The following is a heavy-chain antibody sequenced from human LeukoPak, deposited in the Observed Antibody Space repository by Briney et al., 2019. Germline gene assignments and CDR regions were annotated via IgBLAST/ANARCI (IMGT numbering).Heavy chain of an antibody. CDR1: GFTFSSYG. J-gene: IGHJ4*02. Sequence: PGGSLRLSCAASGFTFSSYGMHWVRQAPGKGLEWVALIRYDGSNKYYADSVKGRFTISRDNSKNTLYLQMNSLRAEDTAVYYCAKGSHGSGSYYNPYYFDYWGQGTLVTVSS. V-gene: IGHV3-30*02. CDR2: IRYDGSNK. CDR3: AKGSHGSGSYYNPYYFDY. D-gene: IGHD3-10*01.